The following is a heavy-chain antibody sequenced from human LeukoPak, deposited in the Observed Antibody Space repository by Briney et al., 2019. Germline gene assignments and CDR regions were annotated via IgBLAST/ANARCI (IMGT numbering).Heavy chain of an antibody. Sequence: GGSLRLSCAASGFTFSSYAMHWARQAPGKGLEWVAVISYDGSNKYYADSVKGRFTISRDNSKNTLYLQMNSLRAEDTAVYYCARGPAATKLDYWGQGTLVTVSS. CDR2: ISYDGSNK. D-gene: IGHD2-2*01. V-gene: IGHV3-30*04. CDR3: ARGPAATKLDY. J-gene: IGHJ4*02. CDR1: GFTFSSYA.